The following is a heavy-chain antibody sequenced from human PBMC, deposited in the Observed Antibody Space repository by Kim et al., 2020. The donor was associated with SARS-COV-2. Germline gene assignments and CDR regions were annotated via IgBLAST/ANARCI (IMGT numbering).Heavy chain of an antibody. CDR1: GFTFTSAA. Sequence: GGSLRLSCAASGFTFTSAAMTWFRQGPGKRLESVSRVFADGSAVYADSVRGRFTISRDNTKDMVSLQMNHLSVEDTAVYYCEKAGGFRGQGTLVTVS. D-gene: IGHD6-25*01. V-gene: IGHV3-74*01. J-gene: IGHJ1*01. CDR2: VFADGSA. CDR3: EKAGGF.